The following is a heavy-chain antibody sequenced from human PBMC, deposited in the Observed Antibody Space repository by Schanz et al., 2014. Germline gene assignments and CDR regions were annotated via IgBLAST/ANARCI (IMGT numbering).Heavy chain of an antibody. Sequence: VQLLESGGGVVQPGRSLRLSCAASGFTFSAYGMHWVRQAPGKGLEWVAVIWFDGNNKFYADSVKGRFTISRDNSKNTLYLQMSSLRAEDTALYYCARGRRGDCRRTSCTYYFDYWGQGTLVTVSS. D-gene: IGHD2-2*01. V-gene: IGHV3-33*01. J-gene: IGHJ4*02. CDR1: GFTFSAYG. CDR3: ARGRRGDCRRTSCTYYFDY. CDR2: IWFDGNNK.